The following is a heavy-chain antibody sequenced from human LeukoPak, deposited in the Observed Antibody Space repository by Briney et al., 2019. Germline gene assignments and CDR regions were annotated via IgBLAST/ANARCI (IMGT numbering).Heavy chain of an antibody. CDR3: ARGGIVVVTAMGNWFDP. D-gene: IGHD2-21*02. CDR1: GYTFTSYC. V-gene: IGHV1-46*01. Sequence: GASVKVSCKASGYTFTSYCMHWVRQAPGQGLEWMGIINPSGGSTSYAQKFQGRVTMTRDTSTSTVYMELSSLRSEDTAVYYCARGGIVVVTAMGNWFDPWGQGTLVTVSS. CDR2: INPSGGST. J-gene: IGHJ5*02.